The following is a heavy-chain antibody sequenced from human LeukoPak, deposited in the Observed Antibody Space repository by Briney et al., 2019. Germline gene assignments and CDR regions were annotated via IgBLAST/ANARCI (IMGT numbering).Heavy chain of an antibody. J-gene: IGHJ4*02. CDR2: INSDGSWT. CDR3: VSFYETY. CDR1: GNYW. D-gene: IGHD2/OR15-2a*01. Sequence: GGSLRLSCAASGNYWMHWVRQVPGKGLVWVSHINSDGSWTSYADSVKGRFTISKDNAKNTVYLQMNSPRAEDTAVYYCVSFYETYWGRGTLVTVSS. V-gene: IGHV3-74*01.